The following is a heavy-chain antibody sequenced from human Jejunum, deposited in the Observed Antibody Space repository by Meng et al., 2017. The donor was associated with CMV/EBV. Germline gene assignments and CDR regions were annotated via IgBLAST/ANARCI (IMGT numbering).Heavy chain of an antibody. J-gene: IGHJ5*02. CDR2: INPNSGGT. CDR1: GYTFTGYY. V-gene: IGHV1-2*02. Sequence: CKASGYTFTGYYMYWMRQAPGQGLEWMGWINPNSGGTNYAQKFQGRVTMTRDTSIGTAYMELSGLRSDDTAVYYCTRVLVPAAPFAPWGQGTLVTVSS. CDR3: TRVLVPAAPFAP. D-gene: IGHD2-2*01.